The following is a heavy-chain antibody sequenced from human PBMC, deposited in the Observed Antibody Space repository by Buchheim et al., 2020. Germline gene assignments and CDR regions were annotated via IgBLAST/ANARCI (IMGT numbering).Heavy chain of an antibody. Sequence: QVQLQESGPGLVKPSGTLSLTCAVSGGSISSSNWWSWVRQPPGKGLEWIGEIYHSGSTNHNPSLKSRVTISVDKSKHQFSLKLSSVTAADTAVYYCARDPRYCSGGSCYGAWDYYYGMDVWGQGTT. CDR1: GGSISSSNW. D-gene: IGHD2-15*01. CDR2: IYHSGST. J-gene: IGHJ6*02. CDR3: ARDPRYCSGGSCYGAWDYYYGMDV. V-gene: IGHV4-4*02.